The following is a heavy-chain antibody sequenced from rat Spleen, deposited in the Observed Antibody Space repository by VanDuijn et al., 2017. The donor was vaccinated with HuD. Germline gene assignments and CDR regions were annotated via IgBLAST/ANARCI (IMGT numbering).Heavy chain of an antibody. Sequence: EVQLQESGPGLVKPSQSLSLTCSVTGHSISSSYRWNWIRNFPGNRLEWMGYINSAGSTNYNPSLESRISITRDTSKNQFFLHLNSVTTEDTATYYCARDTVALFDYWGQGVMVTVSS. V-gene: IGHV3-3*01. CDR3: ARDTVALFDY. D-gene: IGHD1-1*01. CDR2: INSAGST. J-gene: IGHJ2*01. CDR1: GHSISSSYR.